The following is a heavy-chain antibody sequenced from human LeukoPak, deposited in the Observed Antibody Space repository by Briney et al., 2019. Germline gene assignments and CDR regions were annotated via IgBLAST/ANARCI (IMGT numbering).Heavy chain of an antibody. CDR3: ARSPLSSSGWYRAEY. CDR1: GGSIRLYY. D-gene: IGHD6-19*01. Sequence: SETLSLTCSVSGGSIRLYYWNWIRQSAGKGLERIGRIDGSGSSTYSPSLGSRVTMSVDSSKSQISLKLISVTAADTAVYYCARSPLSSSGWYRAEYWGQGIRVTVSS. J-gene: IGHJ4*02. V-gene: IGHV4-4*07. CDR2: IDGSGSS.